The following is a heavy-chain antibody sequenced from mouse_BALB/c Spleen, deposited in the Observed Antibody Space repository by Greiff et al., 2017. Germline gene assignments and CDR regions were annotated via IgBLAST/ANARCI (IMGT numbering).Heavy chain of an antibody. CDR3: ARGYGSSSRYFDV. CDR2: IWAGGST. Sequence: QVQLKESGPGLVAPSQSLSITCTVSGFSLTSYGVHWVRQPPGKGLEWLGVIWAGGSTNYNSALMSRLSISKDNSKSQVFLKMNSLQTDDTAMYYCARGYGSSSRYFDVWGAGTTVTVSS. J-gene: IGHJ1*01. D-gene: IGHD1-1*01. CDR1: GFSLTSYG. V-gene: IGHV2-9*02.